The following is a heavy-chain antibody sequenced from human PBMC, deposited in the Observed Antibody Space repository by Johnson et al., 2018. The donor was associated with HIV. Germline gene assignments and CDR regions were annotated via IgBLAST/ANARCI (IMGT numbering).Heavy chain of an antibody. Sequence: VQLVESVGGLVQPGGSLRLSCAASEFTFSSYWFSCVRQAPGKGLEWVANIQQSGSEHSYVDSVNGRSTISRDNAKNSLYLQMNSLRAEDTAVYYCARTRLELSSGYPDAFDIWGQGTMVTVSS. D-gene: IGHD3-22*01. J-gene: IGHJ3*02. CDR2: IQQSGSEH. CDR3: ARTRLELSSGYPDAFDI. CDR1: EFTFSSYW. V-gene: IGHV3-7*01.